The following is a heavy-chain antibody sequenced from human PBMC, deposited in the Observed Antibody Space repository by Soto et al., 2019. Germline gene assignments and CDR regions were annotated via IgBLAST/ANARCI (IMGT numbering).Heavy chain of an antibody. CDR2: ISAYNGNT. J-gene: IGHJ6*02. V-gene: IGHV1-18*01. Sequence: ASVKVSCKASGYTFTSYGISWVRQAPGQGLEWMGWISAYNGNTNYAQKLQGRVTMTTDTSTSTAYMELRSLRSDDTAVYYCARDWSLGAAFYYYDRSGLWDGMDVWGQGTTVTVYS. CDR1: GYTFTSYG. D-gene: IGHD3-22*01. CDR3: ARDWSLGAAFYYYDRSGLWDGMDV.